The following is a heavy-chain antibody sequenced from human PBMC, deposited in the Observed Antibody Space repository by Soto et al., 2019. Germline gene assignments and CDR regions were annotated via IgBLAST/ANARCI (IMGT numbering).Heavy chain of an antibody. CDR3: ARARGYSYGPDY. J-gene: IGHJ4*02. CDR2: IYHSGST. V-gene: IGHV4-30-2*01. Sequence: SETLSLTCAVSGGSISSGGYSWSWIRQPPGKGLEWIGYIYHSGSTYYNPSLKSRVTISVDRSKNQFSLKLSSVTAADTAVYYCARARGYSYGPDYWGQGTMVTVYS. CDR1: GGSISSGGYS. D-gene: IGHD5-18*01.